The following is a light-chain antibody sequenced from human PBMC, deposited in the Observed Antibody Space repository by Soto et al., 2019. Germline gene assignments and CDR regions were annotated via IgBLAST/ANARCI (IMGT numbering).Light chain of an antibody. J-gene: IGLJ3*02. CDR2: LNFDGSH. CDR1: SGHSNYA. CDR3: QTWGTGPWV. V-gene: IGLV4-69*01. Sequence: QPVLTQSPSASASLGASVKLTCTLSSGHSNYAIAWHQQQPEKGPRYLMKLNFDGSHSKGDGIPDRFSGSSSGAERYLTISRLQSEDGAGYYCQTWGTGPWVFGGGTKLTVL.